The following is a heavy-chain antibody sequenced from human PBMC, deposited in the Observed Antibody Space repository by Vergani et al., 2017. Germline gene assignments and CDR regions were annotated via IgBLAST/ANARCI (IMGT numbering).Heavy chain of an antibody. CDR1: GGSISSGGYY. D-gene: IGHD2-15*01. CDR3: ARSQLLLGGWFDP. J-gene: IGHJ5*02. CDR2: IYYSGST. Sequence: QLQLQESGPGLVKPSQTLSLTCTVSGGSISSGGYYWSWIRQHPGKGLEWIGYIYYSGSTYYNPSLKSRVTISVDTSKNQFSLKLSSVTAADTAVYYCARSQLLLGGWFDPWGQGTLVTVSS. V-gene: IGHV4-31*03.